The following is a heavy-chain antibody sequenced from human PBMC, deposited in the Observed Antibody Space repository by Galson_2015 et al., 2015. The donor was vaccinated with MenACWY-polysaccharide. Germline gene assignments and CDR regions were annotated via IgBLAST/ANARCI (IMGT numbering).Heavy chain of an antibody. CDR3: AKFGASCSSGSCNQPFEY. CDR1: GLTFSNWW. D-gene: IGHD2-15*01. J-gene: IGHJ4*02. Sequence: SLRLSCAASGLTFSNWWMTWVRQAPGKGLEWVASIKKDGSEKYYVDSVKGRFTISRDNAKDSLYLQMDSLRAEDTAVYFCAKFGASCSSGSCNQPFEYWGQGTLVIASS. V-gene: IGHV3-7*01. CDR2: IKKDGSEK.